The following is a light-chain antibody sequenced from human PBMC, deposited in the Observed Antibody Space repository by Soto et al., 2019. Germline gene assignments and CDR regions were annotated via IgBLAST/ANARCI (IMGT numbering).Light chain of an antibody. CDR3: QHYGSSSLVT. CDR2: GAS. V-gene: IGKV3-20*01. Sequence: EIVLTQSPGTPSLSPGERATLSCRASQSVSSSYLAWYQQKPGQALRLLIYGASSRATGIPDRFSGSGSGTDVTLTISRLEPEDFAVYYCQHYGSSSLVTFGQGTRLEIK. CDR1: QSVSSSY. J-gene: IGKJ5*01.